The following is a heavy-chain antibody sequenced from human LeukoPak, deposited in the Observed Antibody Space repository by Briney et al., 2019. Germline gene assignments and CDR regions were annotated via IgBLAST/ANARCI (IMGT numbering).Heavy chain of an antibody. CDR3: AKRSLVEHQLAT. CDR1: GFTFSNHA. CDR2: MSGSVRSI. J-gene: IGHJ5*02. Sequence: GGSLRLSCVASGFTFSNHAMTWVRQAPGKGPEWVSSMSGSVRSIHYVDSVKGRFTMSRDNSKNTLYLQMTSLRVEDTAVYYSAKRSLVEHQLATWGQGTLVIVSS. D-gene: IGHD5-24*01. V-gene: IGHV3-23*01.